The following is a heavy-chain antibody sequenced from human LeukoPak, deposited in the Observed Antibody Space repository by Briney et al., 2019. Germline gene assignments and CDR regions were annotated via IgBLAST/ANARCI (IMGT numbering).Heavy chain of an antibody. D-gene: IGHD4-17*01. CDR2: ISGSGGSR. Sequence: GGSLRLSCAASGFTFTSYGMSWVRQAPGKGLEWVSTISGSGGSRHYADFVRGRFTISRDNFKNTVSLQMNSLRAEDTAVYYCAKDLPDYGDYEVGYWGQGTLVTVSS. CDR3: AKDLPDYGDYEVGY. V-gene: IGHV3-23*01. J-gene: IGHJ4*02. CDR1: GFTFTSYG.